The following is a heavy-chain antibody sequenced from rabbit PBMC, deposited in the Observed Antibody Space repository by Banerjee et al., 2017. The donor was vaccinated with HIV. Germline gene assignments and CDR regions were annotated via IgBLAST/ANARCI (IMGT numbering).Heavy chain of an antibody. Sequence: QEQLVESGGGLVQPEGSLTLTCTASGFSFSSSYYMCWVRQAPGKGLEWIGCIYTSSGSTCYASWAKGRFTISKTSSTTVTLQMTSLTAADTATYFCARDGRYSGGYGNFNLWGPGTLVTVS. J-gene: IGHJ4*01. CDR2: IYTSSGST. D-gene: IGHD1-1*01. V-gene: IGHV1S45*01. CDR3: ARDGRYSGGYGNFNL. CDR1: GFSFSSSYY.